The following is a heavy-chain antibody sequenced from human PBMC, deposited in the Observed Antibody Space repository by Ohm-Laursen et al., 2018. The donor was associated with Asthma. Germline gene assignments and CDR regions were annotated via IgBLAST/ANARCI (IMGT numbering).Heavy chain of an antibody. D-gene: IGHD2-15*01. CDR2: GGSYYDGGLK. CDR3: AKDPSGHRSWSWFDP. J-gene: IGHJ5*02. V-gene: IGHV3-30-3*01. Sequence: SLRLSCAASGFTFRSYAMHWVRQAPGKGLEWVAVGGSYYDGGLKYYADSVKGRFTISRDNSKNTLYLQMNSLRAEDTAVYYCAKDPSGHRSWSWFDPWGQGTLVTVSS. CDR1: GFTFRSYA.